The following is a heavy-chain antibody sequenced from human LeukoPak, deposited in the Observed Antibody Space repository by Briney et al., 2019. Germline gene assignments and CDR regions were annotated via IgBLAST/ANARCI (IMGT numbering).Heavy chain of an antibody. J-gene: IGHJ1*01. CDR2: FDPEDGET. Sequence: ASVKVSCKVSGYTLTELSMHWVRQAPGKGLEWMGGFDPEDGETIYAQKFQGRVTMTEDTSTDTAYMELSSLRSEDTAVYYCATGGVAGTFAEYFQHWGQGTLVTVSS. V-gene: IGHV1-24*01. D-gene: IGHD6-19*01. CDR1: GYTLTELS. CDR3: ATGGVAGTFAEYFQH.